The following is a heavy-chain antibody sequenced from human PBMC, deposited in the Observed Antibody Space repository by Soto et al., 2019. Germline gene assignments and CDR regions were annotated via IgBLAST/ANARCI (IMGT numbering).Heavy chain of an antibody. CDR3: ASFNGGRFFDIGDY. Sequence: QVQLHQWGAGLLKPSETLSLTCGVYNGSFMGYYWTWVRPPPGKGLEWIGEINHFGRPNYHPSLKRRVAISIDRSKPQCTLSLSSLTAADTSVYYWASFNGGRFFDIGDYWGQGIMVTAAS. CDR2: INHFGRP. CDR1: NGSFMGYY. V-gene: IGHV4-34*01. D-gene: IGHD3-9*01. J-gene: IGHJ4*02.